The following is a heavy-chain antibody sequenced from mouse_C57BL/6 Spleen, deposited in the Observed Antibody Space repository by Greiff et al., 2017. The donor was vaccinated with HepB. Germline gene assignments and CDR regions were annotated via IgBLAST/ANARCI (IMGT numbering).Heavy chain of an antibody. CDR1: GYTFTSYW. Sequence: QVQLKQPGAELVKPGASVKMSCKASGYTFTSYWITWVKQRPGQGLEWIGDIYPGSGSTNYNEKFKSKATLTVDTSSSTAYMQLSSLTSEDSAVYYCARNYGYYGSSYYAWFAYWGQGTLVTVSA. V-gene: IGHV1-55*01. D-gene: IGHD1-1*01. CDR3: ARNYGYYGSSYYAWFAY. J-gene: IGHJ3*01. CDR2: IYPGSGST.